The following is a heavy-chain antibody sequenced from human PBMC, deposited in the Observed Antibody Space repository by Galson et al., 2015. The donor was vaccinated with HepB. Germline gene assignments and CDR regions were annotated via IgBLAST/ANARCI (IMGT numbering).Heavy chain of an antibody. CDR2: INHTGST. J-gene: IGHJ4*02. D-gene: IGHD3-10*01. V-gene: IGHV4-4*02. CDR1: GGSISSSNW. Sequence: ETLSLTCAVSGGSISSSNWWSWVRQPPGKGLEWIGEINHTGSTNYNPSLKSRVTISVDTSKNQFSLKLTTVTAADTAVYYCVSPLWEEGGHWGQGTLVTVSS. CDR3: VSPLWEEGGH.